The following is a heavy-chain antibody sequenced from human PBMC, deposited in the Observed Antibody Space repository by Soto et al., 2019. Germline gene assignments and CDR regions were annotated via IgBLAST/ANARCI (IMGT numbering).Heavy chain of an antibody. CDR1: GYTFTSYY. CDR2: INAGNGNT. V-gene: IGHV1-3*01. J-gene: IGHJ5*02. CDR3: ARDYDILTGYYNNWFDP. Sequence: ASVKVSCKASGYTFTSYYMHWVRQAPGQGLEWMGWINAGNGNTKYSQKFQGRVTITRDTSASTAYMELSSLRSEDTAVYYCARDYDILTGYYNNWFDPWGQGTLVTVSS. D-gene: IGHD3-9*01.